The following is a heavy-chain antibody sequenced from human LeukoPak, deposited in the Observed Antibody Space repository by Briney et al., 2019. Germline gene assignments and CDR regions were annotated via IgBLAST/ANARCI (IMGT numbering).Heavy chain of an antibody. CDR2: ISSSGST. CDR3: AGVESYPPRNAFDI. J-gene: IGHJ3*02. CDR1: GDSISSGDYY. V-gene: IGHV4-61*02. D-gene: IGHD1-14*01. Sequence: SETLSLTCTVSGDSISSGDYYWSWIRQPAGKGLEWIGRISSSGSTNYNPSLKSRVTISVETSKNQFSLKLSSVTAADTAVYYWAGVESYPPRNAFDIWGQGTMVTVSS.